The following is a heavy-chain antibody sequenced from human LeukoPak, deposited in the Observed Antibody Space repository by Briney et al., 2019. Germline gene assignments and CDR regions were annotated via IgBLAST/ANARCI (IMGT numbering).Heavy chain of an antibody. Sequence: GGSLRLSYAASGFIFSNYAMSWVRQAPGKGLEWVSAISGSGGGTYYADSVKGRFTISRDNSKNTLYVQMNSLRAEDTAVYYCGTGIWFGDGYYGMDVWGKGTTVTVSS. CDR3: GTGIWFGDGYYGMDV. CDR2: ISGSGGGT. V-gene: IGHV3-23*01. D-gene: IGHD3-10*01. CDR1: GFIFSNYA. J-gene: IGHJ6*04.